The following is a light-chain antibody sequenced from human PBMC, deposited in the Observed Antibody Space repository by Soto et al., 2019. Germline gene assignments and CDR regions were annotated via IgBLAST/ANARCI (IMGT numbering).Light chain of an antibody. CDR2: KAS. CDR3: QQYSSYPWT. V-gene: IGKV1-5*03. Sequence: DIQMTQSPSTLSASVGDRVTITCRASQNIDSWLAWYQQKPGKAPKLLIYKASNLETGVPSRFSGSGSGTDFTLTISSLQPDDFAIYCCQQYSSYPWTFGQGTKVEI. J-gene: IGKJ1*01. CDR1: QNIDSW.